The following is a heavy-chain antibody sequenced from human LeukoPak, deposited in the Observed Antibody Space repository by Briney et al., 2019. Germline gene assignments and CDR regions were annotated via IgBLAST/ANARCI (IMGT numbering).Heavy chain of an antibody. D-gene: IGHD1-26*01. CDR3: ARDQRWGPLDAFDI. Sequence: PSETLSLTCAVYGGSFSGYYWSWIRQPPGKGLEWIGEINHSGSTNYNPSLKSRVTMSVDTSKNQFSLKLSSVTAADTAVYYCARDQRWGPLDAFDIWGQGTMVTVSS. CDR1: GGSFSGYY. J-gene: IGHJ3*02. CDR2: INHSGST. V-gene: IGHV4-34*01.